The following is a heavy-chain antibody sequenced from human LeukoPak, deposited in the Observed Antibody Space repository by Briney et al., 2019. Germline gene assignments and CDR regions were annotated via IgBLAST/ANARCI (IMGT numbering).Heavy chain of an antibody. D-gene: IGHD3-3*01. CDR3: ARGRYLVLRLLEWNHLPNHFDY. Sequence: SVKVSCKASGGTFSSYAISWVRQAPGQGLEWMGGIIPIFGTANYAQKFQGRVTITADKSTSTAYMELSSLRSEDTAVYYCARGRYLVLRLLEWNHLPNHFDYWGQGTLVTVSS. CDR2: IIPIFGTA. J-gene: IGHJ4*02. CDR1: GGTFSSYA. V-gene: IGHV1-69*06.